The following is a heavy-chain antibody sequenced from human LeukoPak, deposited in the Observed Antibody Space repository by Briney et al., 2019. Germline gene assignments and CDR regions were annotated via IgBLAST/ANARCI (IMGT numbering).Heavy chain of an antibody. D-gene: IGHD6-13*01. V-gene: IGHV4-39*07. CDR2: INHSGST. CDR3: AALWRSSWEDTDY. J-gene: IGHJ4*02. CDR1: GGSISSGGYY. Sequence: SETLSLTCTVSGGSISSGGYYWSWIRQPPGKGLEWIGEINHSGSTNYNPSLKSRVTISVDTSKNQFSLKLSSVTAADTAVYYCAALWRSSWEDTDYWGQGTLVTVSS.